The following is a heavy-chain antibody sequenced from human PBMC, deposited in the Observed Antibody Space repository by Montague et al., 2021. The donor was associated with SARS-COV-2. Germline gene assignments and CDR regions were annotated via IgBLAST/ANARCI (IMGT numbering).Heavy chain of an antibody. CDR2: IYWNDDK. V-gene: IGHV2-5*01. D-gene: IGHD3-10*01. Sequence: PALVKPTQTLTLTCTFYGFSLTTSGVGVGWIRQPPGKALEWLALIYWNDDKRYSPSLKSRLTITKDTSKNQVVLIMTNVDPVDTATYYCAHSPISLVRGIIPNWFDSWGQGTLVTVSS. CDR3: AHSPISLVRGIIPNWFDS. J-gene: IGHJ5*01. CDR1: GFSLTTSGVG.